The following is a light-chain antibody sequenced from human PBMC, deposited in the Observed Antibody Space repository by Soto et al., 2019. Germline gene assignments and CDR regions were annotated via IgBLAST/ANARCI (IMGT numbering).Light chain of an antibody. CDR1: QSISSW. Sequence: TQSPASPYASVGDRATLTCRANQSISSWLAWYQQKPGKAPNVLIYQASSLESGVPSRFTGGGSGTEVTPTISSLQPDEFPMNSCQRYTSYPRSLGKGTK. CDR2: QAS. CDR3: QRYTSYPRS. V-gene: IGKV1-5*03. J-gene: IGKJ2*03.